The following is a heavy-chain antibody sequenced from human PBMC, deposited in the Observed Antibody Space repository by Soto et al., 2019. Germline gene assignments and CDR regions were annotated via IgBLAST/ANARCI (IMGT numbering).Heavy chain of an antibody. J-gene: IGHJ4*02. Sequence: LRLSCVASGFTSSGYAMSWVRQAPGRGLEWVSAISGGGGGTYYADSVKGRFTISRDNSKETLFLQMNSLRAEDTAVYYCARARIAVAGYDYWGQGTLVTVSS. CDR1: GFTSSGYA. V-gene: IGHV3-23*01. CDR3: ARARIAVAGYDY. D-gene: IGHD6-19*01. CDR2: ISGGGGGT.